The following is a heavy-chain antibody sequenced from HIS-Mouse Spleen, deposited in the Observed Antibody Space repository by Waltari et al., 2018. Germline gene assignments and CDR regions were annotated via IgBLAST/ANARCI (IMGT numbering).Heavy chain of an antibody. Sequence: QVQLVESGGGVVQPGRSLRLSCAASGFTFSSYGMHWVRQAPGKGLEWCAVIWYDGSNKYYVDSVKGRFTISRDNYKNTLYLQMNSLRAEDTAVYYCAKDRGAYRAEYFQHWGQGTLVTVSS. CDR3: AKDRGAYRAEYFQH. V-gene: IGHV3-33*06. CDR2: IWYDGSNK. D-gene: IGHD4-4*01. CDR1: GFTFSSYG. J-gene: IGHJ1*01.